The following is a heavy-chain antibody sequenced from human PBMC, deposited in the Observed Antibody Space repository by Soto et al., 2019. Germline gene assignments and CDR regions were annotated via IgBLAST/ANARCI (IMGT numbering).Heavy chain of an antibody. CDR2: IDKVGTDS. J-gene: IGHJ6*03. Sequence: EVQLVESGGGLVQPGGSLRLSCAASEFTFSGRSVHWVRQAPGKGLVWVSGIDKVGTDSTYADSVKGRFTSSRDNAKHTVYIQMNSLRVEDTAVYYCARGWFGPDVWGKGTTVTVSS. D-gene: IGHD3-10*01. V-gene: IGHV3-74*01. CDR3: ARGWFGPDV. CDR1: EFTFSGRS.